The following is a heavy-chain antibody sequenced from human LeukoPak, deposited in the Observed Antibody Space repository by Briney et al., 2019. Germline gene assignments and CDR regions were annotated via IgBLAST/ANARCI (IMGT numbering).Heavy chain of an antibody. D-gene: IGHD1-26*01. J-gene: IGHJ6*04. CDR3: AKAVGSLYYYGMDV. CDR1: GFTFTTYA. Sequence: GGSLRLSCAASGFTFTTYAMSWVRQAPGKGLEWVSAIRGSGGSTYYADSVKGRFTISRDNSKNTLYLQMNSLRAEDTAVYYCAKAVGSLYYYGMDVWGKGPRSPSPQ. V-gene: IGHV3-23*01. CDR2: IRGSGGST.